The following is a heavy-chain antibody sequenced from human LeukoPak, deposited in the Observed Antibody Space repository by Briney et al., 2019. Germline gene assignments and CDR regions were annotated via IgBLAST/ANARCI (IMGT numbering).Heavy chain of an antibody. D-gene: IGHD3-22*01. CDR3: ARDRFGSGSSKSYFHH. CDR1: GFTVSRDV. J-gene: IGHJ1*01. V-gene: IGHV3-53*01. Sequence: GGSLRLSCAASGFTVSRDVMSWVRQVPGKGLQWVSIIYADGSAYYADSVKGRFTASKDKSKNTLYLQMNSLRAEDTAVYHCARDRFGSGSSKSYFHHWGRGTLVTVSS. CDR2: IYADGSA.